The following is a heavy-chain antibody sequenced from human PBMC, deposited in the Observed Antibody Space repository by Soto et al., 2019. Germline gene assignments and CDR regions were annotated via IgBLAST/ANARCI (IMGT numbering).Heavy chain of an antibody. CDR2: INPNSGGT. CDR1: GYTFTGYY. Sequence: GASVKVSCKASGYTFTGYYMHWVRQAPGQGLEWMGWINPNSGGTNYAQKFQGRVTMTRDTSISTAYMELSRLRSDDTAVYYCARRITMVRGVIIHNGMDVWGQGTTVTVSS. D-gene: IGHD3-10*01. V-gene: IGHV1-2*02. J-gene: IGHJ6*02. CDR3: ARRITMVRGVIIHNGMDV.